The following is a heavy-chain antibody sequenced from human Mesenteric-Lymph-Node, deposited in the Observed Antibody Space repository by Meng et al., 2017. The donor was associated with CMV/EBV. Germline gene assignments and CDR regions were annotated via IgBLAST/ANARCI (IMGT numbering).Heavy chain of an antibody. CDR3: AHAKSSWSAFDY. CDR1: AFIDRTRGVG. D-gene: IGHD6-13*01. J-gene: IGHJ4*02. CDR2: IYWEDDK. V-gene: IGHV2-5*02. Sequence: TFSAFIDRTRGVGVEGIRQPPGKGLEWLAVIYWEDDKGYSKFLKSRLTITKDTSKNQVILTMTNMDPMDTGTYYCAHAKSSWSAFDYWGQGTLVTVSS.